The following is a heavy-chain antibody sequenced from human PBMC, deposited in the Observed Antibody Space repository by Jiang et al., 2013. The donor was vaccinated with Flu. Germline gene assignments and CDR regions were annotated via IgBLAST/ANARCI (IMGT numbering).Heavy chain of an antibody. CDR2: IDWDDDK. V-gene: IGHV2-70*11. CDR3: ARITPNSSGWYYFDY. J-gene: IGHJ4*02. Sequence: KPTQTLTLTCTFSGFSLSTSGMCVSWIRQPPGKALEWLARIDWDDDKYYSTSLKARLTISKDTSKNQVVLTMTNMDPVDTATYYCARITPNSSGWYYFDYWGQGTLVTVSS. CDR1: GFSLSTSGMC. D-gene: IGHD6-19*01.